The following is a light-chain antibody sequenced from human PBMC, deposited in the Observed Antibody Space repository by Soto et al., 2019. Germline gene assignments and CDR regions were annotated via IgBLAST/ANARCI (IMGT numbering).Light chain of an antibody. CDR2: DAA. Sequence: IQMTQSPSTLSASVGDRVTITCRASQRINKWVAWFQQKSGRAPKLLIYDAATLQSGVPSRFSGTGSGTDFSLTISSLQPEDFATYYCQQYNIGYTFGKGTRLDIK. CDR3: QQYNIGYT. J-gene: IGKJ2*01. V-gene: IGKV1-5*01. CDR1: QRINKW.